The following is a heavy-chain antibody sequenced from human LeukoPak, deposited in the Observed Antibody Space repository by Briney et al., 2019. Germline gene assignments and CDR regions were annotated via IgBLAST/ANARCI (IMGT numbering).Heavy chain of an antibody. CDR1: GFTVSTNY. CDR2: TYSGGST. J-gene: IGHJ4*02. V-gene: IGHV3-53*01. Sequence: GGSLRLSCAASGFTVSTNYMSWVRQAPGKGLEWVSVTYSGGSTHYADSVKGRFTISRDNSKNTLYLQMNNLRPEDTAVYFCARDLRDSRGSYGSDYWGQGNLVTVSS. CDR3: ARDLRDSRGSYGSDY. D-gene: IGHD1-26*01.